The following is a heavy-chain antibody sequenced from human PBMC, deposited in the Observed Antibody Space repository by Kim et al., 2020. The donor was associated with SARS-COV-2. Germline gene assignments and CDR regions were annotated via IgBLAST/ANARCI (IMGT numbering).Heavy chain of an antibody. CDR3: ARSGSYYLGDAFDI. V-gene: IGHV3-13*01. D-gene: IGHD3-10*01. Sequence: GGSLRLSCAASGFTFSSYDMHWVRQATGKGLEWVSAIGTAGDTYYPGSVKGRFTISRENAKNSLYLQMNSLRAGDTAVYYCARSGSYYLGDAFDIWGQGTMVTVSS. CDR2: IGTAGDT. CDR1: GFTFSSYD. J-gene: IGHJ3*02.